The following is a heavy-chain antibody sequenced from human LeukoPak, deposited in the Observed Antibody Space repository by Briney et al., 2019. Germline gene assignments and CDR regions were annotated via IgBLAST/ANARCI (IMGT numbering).Heavy chain of an antibody. D-gene: IGHD3-10*01. CDR3: ARYGVTIVRGGKYYFDY. Sequence: SETLSLTCTVSGGSISSSSYYWGWIRQPPGKGLEWIGSIYYSGSTYYNPSPKSRVTISVDTSKNQFSLKLSSVTAADTAVYYCARYGVTIVRGGKYYFDYWGQGTLVTVSS. CDR2: IYYSGST. CDR1: GGSISSSSYY. J-gene: IGHJ4*02. V-gene: IGHV4-39*01.